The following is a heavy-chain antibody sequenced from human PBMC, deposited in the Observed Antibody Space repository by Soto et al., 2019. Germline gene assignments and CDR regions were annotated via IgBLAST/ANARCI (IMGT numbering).Heavy chain of an antibody. D-gene: IGHD5-18*01. CDR3: AREVGYSYGYLGGYYYGRDV. CDR2: IYYSGST. J-gene: IGHJ6*01. Sequence: SETLSLTCTVSGGSISSYYWSWIRQPPGKGLEWIGYIYYSGSTYYNPSLKSRVTISVETSKNQFSLKLSSVTAADTAVYYCAREVGYSYGYLGGYYYGRDVWGQGNTFTV. CDR1: GGSISSYY. V-gene: IGHV4-59*12.